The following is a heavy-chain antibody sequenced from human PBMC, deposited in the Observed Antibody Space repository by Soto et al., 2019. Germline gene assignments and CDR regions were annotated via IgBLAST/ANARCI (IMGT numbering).Heavy chain of an antibody. J-gene: IGHJ4*02. CDR1: GFTFSSYA. Sequence: EVQLLESGGGLVQPGGSLRLSCAASGFTFSSYAMSWIRQAPGKGLESVSTISGGGVGTNYADSVKGRFTISRDKSTDTLYLQMNSRRAEDTAVYYCARDPRGSYDYWGQGTLVTVSS. CDR2: ISGGGVGT. V-gene: IGHV3-23*01. CDR3: ARDPRGSYDY. D-gene: IGHD1-26*01.